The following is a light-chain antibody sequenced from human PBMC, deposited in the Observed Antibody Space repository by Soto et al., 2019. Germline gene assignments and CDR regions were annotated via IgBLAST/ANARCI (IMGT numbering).Light chain of an antibody. J-gene: IGKJ5*01. Sequence: EIVLTQSPGTLSLSPGERATLSCRASQSVTSSYLGWYQQKPGQAPRLLIYGASTRATGIPDRFSGSGSGTDFTLTISRLEPEDFAEYYCQQYGSSGTVFGQGTRLEIK. CDR1: QSVTSSY. V-gene: IGKV3-20*01. CDR3: QQYGSSGTV. CDR2: GAS.